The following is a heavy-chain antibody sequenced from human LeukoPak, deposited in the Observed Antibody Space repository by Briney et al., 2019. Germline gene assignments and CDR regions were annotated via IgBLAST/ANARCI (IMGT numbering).Heavy chain of an antibody. CDR1: GFTFSSYA. CDR2: ISGSGGST. J-gene: IGHJ4*02. CDR3: AKVPLNLWFGESPGYFDY. V-gene: IGHV3-23*01. Sequence: GGSLRLSCAASGFTFSSYAMSWVRQAPGKGLEWVSAISGSGGSTYYADSVKGRFTISRDNSKNTLYLQMNSLRAEDTAVYYCAKVPLNLWFGESPGYFDYWGQGTLVTVSS. D-gene: IGHD3-10*01.